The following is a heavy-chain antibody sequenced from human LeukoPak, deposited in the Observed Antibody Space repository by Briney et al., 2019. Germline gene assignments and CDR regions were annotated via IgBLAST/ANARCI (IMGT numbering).Heavy chain of an antibody. CDR3: AKEIWDYETYYGMDV. V-gene: IGHV3-30*18. D-gene: IGHD3-16*01. Sequence: PGRSLRLSCAASGFTFSSYGMHWVRQAPGKGLEWVAVISYDGSNKYYADSVKGRFTISRDNSKNTLYLQMNSLRAEDTAVYYCAKEIWDYETYYGMDVWGQGTTATVSS. CDR1: GFTFSSYG. J-gene: IGHJ6*02. CDR2: ISYDGSNK.